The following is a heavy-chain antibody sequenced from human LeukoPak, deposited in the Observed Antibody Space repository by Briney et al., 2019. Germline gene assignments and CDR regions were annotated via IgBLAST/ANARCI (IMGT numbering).Heavy chain of an antibody. D-gene: IGHD3-22*01. CDR3: ASSHDSSGND. J-gene: IGHJ4*02. Sequence: GGSLRLSCAASGFNFGTYWMSWVRQAPGKGLEWLANIRQDGSGKFYVESVKGRFTISRDNAKSSLYLQMNSLRVEDTAVYYCASSHDSSGNDWGQGTLVTVSS. CDR2: IRQDGSGK. V-gene: IGHV3-7*01. CDR1: GFNFGTYW.